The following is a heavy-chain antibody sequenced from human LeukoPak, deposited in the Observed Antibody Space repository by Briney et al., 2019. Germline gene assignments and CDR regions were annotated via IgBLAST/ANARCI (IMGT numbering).Heavy chain of an antibody. Sequence: SETLSLTCAVYGGSFSGYYWSWIRQPPGKGLEWIGEINHSGSTNYNPSLKSRVTISVDTSKNQFSLKLSSVTAADTAVYYCARASPPSGYSSYDWISSWFDPWGQGTLVTVSS. D-gene: IGHD5-12*01. V-gene: IGHV4-34*01. CDR1: GGSFSGYY. CDR3: ARASPPSGYSSYDWISSWFDP. CDR2: INHSGST. J-gene: IGHJ5*02.